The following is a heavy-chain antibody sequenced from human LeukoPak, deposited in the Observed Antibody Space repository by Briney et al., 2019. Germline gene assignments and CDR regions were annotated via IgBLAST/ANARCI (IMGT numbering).Heavy chain of an antibody. V-gene: IGHV3-33*08. CDR3: ASAARGYSYGSFDY. CDR2: IWYDGSNK. CDR1: GFTFSDHY. Sequence: GGSLRLSCAASGFTFSDHYMDWVRQAPGKGLEWVAVIWYDGSNKYYADSVKGRFTISRDNSKNTLYLQMNSLRAEDTAVYYCASAARGYSYGSFDYWGQGTLVTVSS. D-gene: IGHD5-18*01. J-gene: IGHJ4*02.